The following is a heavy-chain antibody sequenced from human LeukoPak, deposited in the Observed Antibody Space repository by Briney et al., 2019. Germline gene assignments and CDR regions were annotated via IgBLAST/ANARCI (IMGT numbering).Heavy chain of an antibody. J-gene: IGHJ3*02. Sequence: ASVKVSXKASGYTFTSYGISWVRQAPGQGLEWMGWISAYNGNTNYAQKLQGRVTMTTDTSTSTAYMELRSLRSDDTAVYHCAREMGATSIDAFDIWGQGTMVTVSS. CDR2: ISAYNGNT. CDR1: GYTFTSYG. D-gene: IGHD1-26*01. CDR3: AREMGATSIDAFDI. V-gene: IGHV1-18*01.